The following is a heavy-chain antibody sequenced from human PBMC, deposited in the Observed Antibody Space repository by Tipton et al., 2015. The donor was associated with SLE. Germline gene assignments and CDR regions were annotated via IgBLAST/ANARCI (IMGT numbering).Heavy chain of an antibody. CDR2: FSYSAPT. Sequence: TLSLTCTVSGGSISSRNWSWIRQPPGKGLEWIGHFSYSAPTYNPSLKSRVTMSLDTSKNQFSLKLSSVTAADTAVYYCATESGHYDFWSGYYTHYYYMDVWGKGTTVTVSS. J-gene: IGHJ6*03. CDR1: GGSISSRN. D-gene: IGHD3-3*01. V-gene: IGHV4-59*11. CDR3: ATESGHYDFWSGYYTHYYYMDV.